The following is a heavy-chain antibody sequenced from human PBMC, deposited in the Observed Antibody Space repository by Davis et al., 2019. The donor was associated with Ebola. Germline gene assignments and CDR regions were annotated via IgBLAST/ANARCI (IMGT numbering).Heavy chain of an antibody. J-gene: IGHJ4*02. CDR1: GFTFSSYG. CDR3: ARVGSGGDIDY. CDR2: ISYDGSNK. Sequence: GGSLRLSCAASGFTFSSYGMHWVRQAPGKGLEWVAVISYDGSNKYYADSVKGRFTISRDNSKNTLYLQMNSLRAEDTAVYYCARVGSGGDIDYWGQGTLVTVSS. D-gene: IGHD2-21*01. V-gene: IGHV3-30*03.